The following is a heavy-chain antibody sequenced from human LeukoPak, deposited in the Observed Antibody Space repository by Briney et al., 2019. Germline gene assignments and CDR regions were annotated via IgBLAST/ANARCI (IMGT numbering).Heavy chain of an antibody. D-gene: IGHD6-13*01. CDR1: VGSISSSSYY. Sequence: SETLSLTCTVSVGSISSSSYYWGWIRQPPGKGLEWIGSIYYSGSTYYNPSLKSRVTISVDTSKNQFSLKLSSVTAADTAVYYCAKSGSIAAAGTIDYWGQGTLVTVSS. CDR2: IYYSGST. J-gene: IGHJ4*02. V-gene: IGHV4-39*01. CDR3: AKSGSIAAAGTIDY.